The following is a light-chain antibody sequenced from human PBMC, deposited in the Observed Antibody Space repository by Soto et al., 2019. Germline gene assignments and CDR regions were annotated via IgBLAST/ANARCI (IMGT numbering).Light chain of an antibody. J-gene: IGKJ1*01. Sequence: DIQMTQSPSSLSASVGDRVTITCRASQDISTYLAWYQQKPGKVPKLLIYAASTLQSGVPSRFSVSGAGTDFTLTINSLQPEDVATYYCQKYYSALWTFGQGTKVEFK. V-gene: IGKV1-27*01. CDR2: AAS. CDR3: QKYYSALWT. CDR1: QDISTY.